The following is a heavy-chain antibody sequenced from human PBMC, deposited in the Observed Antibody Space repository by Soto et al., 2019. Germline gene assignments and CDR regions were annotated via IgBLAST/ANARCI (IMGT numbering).Heavy chain of an antibody. J-gene: IGHJ4*02. D-gene: IGHD3-22*01. V-gene: IGHV3-30*18. CDR2: LSYDGSNE. CDR3: AKDNGKVVVISLHY. Sequence: QVQLVESGGGVVQPGRSLRLSCAASGFTFSTYGMHWVRQAPGKGLEWVAVLSYDGSNENYAASVRGRFTISRDNSKNTLYLQLNSLRPEDTAVYYCAKDNGKVVVISLHYWGQGTLVTVSS. CDR1: GFTFSTYG.